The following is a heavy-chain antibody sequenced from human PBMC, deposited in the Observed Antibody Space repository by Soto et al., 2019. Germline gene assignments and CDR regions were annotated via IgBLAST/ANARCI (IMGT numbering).Heavy chain of an antibody. J-gene: IGHJ5*02. CDR3: ARVVPGAEAWFGP. CDR1: GYTFSNYG. Sequence: ASVKVSCKTSGYTFSNYGITWVRQVPGQPLEWLGWISLYSDGTNYAQKFQGRVSMTTDTSTTTAYMELRSLRSDDTAVYYCARVVPGAEAWFGPWGQGTLVTVSS. V-gene: IGHV1-18*01. CDR2: ISLYSDGT. D-gene: IGHD2-2*01.